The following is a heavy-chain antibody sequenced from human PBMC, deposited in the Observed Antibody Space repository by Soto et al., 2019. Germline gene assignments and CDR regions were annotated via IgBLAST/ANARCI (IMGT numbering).Heavy chain of an antibody. CDR3: AKDRYSDFWSGYSDYFDY. CDR2: ISGSGGST. CDR1: GFTFSSYA. V-gene: IGHV3-23*01. J-gene: IGHJ4*02. D-gene: IGHD3-3*01. Sequence: PGGSLRLSCAASGFTFSSYAMSWVRQAPGKGLEWVSAISGSGGSTYYADSVRGRFTISRDNSKNTLYLQMNSLRAEDTAVYYCAKDRYSDFWSGYSDYFDYWGQGTLVTVS.